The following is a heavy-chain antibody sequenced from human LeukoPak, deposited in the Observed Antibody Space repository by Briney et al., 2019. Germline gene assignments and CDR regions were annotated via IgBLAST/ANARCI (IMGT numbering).Heavy chain of an antibody. CDR2: NYYSGTT. J-gene: IGHJ4*02. CDR3: ARSSGTYRSFDY. Sequence: SETLSLPCTVSGGSISSYYCSWLRQPPGKGPEWRGYNYYSGTTDYNPSLKSRVTLSVDTSNNQFSLKVSSVTAADTAVYYCARSSGTYRSFDYWGQGTLVTVSS. D-gene: IGHD1-26*01. CDR1: GGSISSYY. V-gene: IGHV4-59*01.